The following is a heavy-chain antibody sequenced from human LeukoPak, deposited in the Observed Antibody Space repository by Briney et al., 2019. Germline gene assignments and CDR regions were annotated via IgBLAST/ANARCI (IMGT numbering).Heavy chain of an antibody. J-gene: IGHJ4*02. Sequence: PGGSLRLSCSASGFTFSSYAMYWVRQAPGKGLEYVSAISSNGGSTYYADSVKGRFTISRDNSKNTLYLQMSSLRAEDTAVYYCVKDMPTSSWYSWYFDYWGREPWSPSPQ. CDR3: VKDMPTSSWYSWYFDY. D-gene: IGHD6-13*01. V-gene: IGHV3-64D*06. CDR2: ISSNGGST. CDR1: GFTFSSYA.